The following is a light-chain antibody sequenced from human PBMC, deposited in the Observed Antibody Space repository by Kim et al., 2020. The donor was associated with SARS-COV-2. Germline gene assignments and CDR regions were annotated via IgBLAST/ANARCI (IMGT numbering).Light chain of an antibody. J-gene: IGLJ1*01. CDR1: SSDVGGYNF. V-gene: IGLV2-14*03. CDR3: SSYTGSSTLV. CDR2: DVR. Sequence: GQSITISCTGTSSDVGGYNFVSWYQQHPGKAPKLMIYDVRNRPSGISNRFSGSKSGNTASLTISGLQAEDEADYYCSSYTGSSTLVFGTGTKVTVL.